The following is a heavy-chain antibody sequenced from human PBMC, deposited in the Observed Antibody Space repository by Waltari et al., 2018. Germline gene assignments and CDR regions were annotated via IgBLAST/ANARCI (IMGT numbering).Heavy chain of an antibody. CDR2: IYYSGST. CDR1: GGSISSSSYY. D-gene: IGHD3-10*01. V-gene: IGHV4-39*07. CDR3: ARGGYYGSGSYHNVPPDYFDY. Sequence: QLQLQESGPGLVKPSETLSLTCTVSGGSISSSSYYWGWIRQPPGQGLEWIGSIYYSGSTYYNPSLKSRGTISVDTSKNQFSLKLSSVTAADTAVYYCARGGYYGSGSYHNVPPDYFDYWGQGTLVTVSS. J-gene: IGHJ4*02.